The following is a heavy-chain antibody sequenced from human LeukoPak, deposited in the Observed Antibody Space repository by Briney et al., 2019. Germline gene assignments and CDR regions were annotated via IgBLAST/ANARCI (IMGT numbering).Heavy chain of an antibody. V-gene: IGHV4-30-2*01. CDR2: IYHSGST. Sequence: SETLSLTCTVSGGSISSGGYYWSWIRQPPGKGLEWIGYIYHSGSTYYNPSLKSRVTISVDRSKNQFSLKLSSVTAADTAVYYCARDRGHYDFWSGWGYFDYWGQGTLVTVSS. J-gene: IGHJ4*02. CDR1: GGSISSGGYY. CDR3: ARDRGHYDFWSGWGYFDY. D-gene: IGHD3-3*01.